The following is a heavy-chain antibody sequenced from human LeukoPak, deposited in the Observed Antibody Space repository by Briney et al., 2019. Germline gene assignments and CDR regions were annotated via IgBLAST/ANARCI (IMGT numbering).Heavy chain of an antibody. CDR3: VKGGGGSCPRGRVGDY. Sequence: GGSLRLSCAASGFAFRNYAMNWVRQAPGKGLEWVSVISDSGGHTYYTDSVKGRFTISRDNSKNTLYLQMNSLKAEDTAGYYCVKGGGGSCPRGRVGDYWGQGTLVTVSS. D-gene: IGHD2-15*01. CDR2: ISDSGGHT. V-gene: IGHV3-23*01. CDR1: GFAFRNYA. J-gene: IGHJ4*02.